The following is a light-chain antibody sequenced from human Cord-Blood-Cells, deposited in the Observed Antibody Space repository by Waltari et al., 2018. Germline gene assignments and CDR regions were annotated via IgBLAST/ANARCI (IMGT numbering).Light chain of an antibody. CDR2: WAS. V-gene: IGKV4-1*01. CDR3: QKYYSTPYT. J-gene: IGKJ2*01. CDR1: QSVLYSSNNKNY. Sequence: DIVMTQSPDSLAVSLCERPTINCNSSQSVLYSSNNKNYLAWYQQKPGQPPKLLIYWASTRGYGVPDRFSGSGSGTDFTHTISSQQGEDVAVYYCQKYYSTPYTFGQGTKLEI.